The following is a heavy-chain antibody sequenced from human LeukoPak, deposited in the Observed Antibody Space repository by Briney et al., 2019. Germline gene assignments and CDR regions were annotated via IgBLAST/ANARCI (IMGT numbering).Heavy chain of an antibody. V-gene: IGHV4-59*12. Sequence: SETLSLTCTVSGDSISSYHWSWVRQPPGKGLEWIGYISYSGGPNYNPSHKSRVTISVDTSKNQFSLKLSSVTAADTAVYYCARDGSGYYDTSGYRNWGQGTLVTVSS. J-gene: IGHJ4*02. CDR3: ARDGSGYYDTSGYRN. CDR2: ISYSGGP. D-gene: IGHD3-22*01. CDR1: GDSISSYH.